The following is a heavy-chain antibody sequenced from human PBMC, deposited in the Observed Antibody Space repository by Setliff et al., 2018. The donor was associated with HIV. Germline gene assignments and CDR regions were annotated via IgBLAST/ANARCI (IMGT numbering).Heavy chain of an antibody. Sequence: GASVKVSCKASGDTFSNSALTWVRQAPGQGLEWMGWISTYSDETSYAQRLQGRVTMTTDTSTSTAYMELRRLTFDDTAVYYCARDVEHMMDVWGQGTTVTVSS. J-gene: IGHJ6*02. CDR3: ARDVEHMMDV. V-gene: IGHV1-18*01. CDR2: ISTYSDET. CDR1: GDTFSNSA.